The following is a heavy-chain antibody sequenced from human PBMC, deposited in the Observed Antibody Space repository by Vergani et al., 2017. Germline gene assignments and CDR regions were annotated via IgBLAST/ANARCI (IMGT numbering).Heavy chain of an antibody. V-gene: IGHV4-30-4*08. Sequence: QVQLQESGPGLVKPSQTLSLTCTVSGSSISSGDYYWSWIRQPPGKGLEWIGYIYYSGSTYYNPSLKSRVTISVDTSKNQFSLKLSPVTAADTAVYYCARGRSSSGGYFDYWGQGTLVTVSS. D-gene: IGHD6-13*01. CDR1: GSSISSGDYY. CDR3: ARGRSSSGGYFDY. J-gene: IGHJ4*02. CDR2: IYYSGST.